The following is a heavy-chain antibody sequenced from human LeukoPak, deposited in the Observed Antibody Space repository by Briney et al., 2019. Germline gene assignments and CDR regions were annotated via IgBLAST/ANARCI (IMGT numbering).Heavy chain of an antibody. Sequence: SETLSLTCTVSGFYVSSGYYWGWIRQPPGEGLQWIGSIYHRGTTYYNPSLKSRVSMSVDTSKNQFSLKLSSVTAADTAVYYCARDVNTAMVTDTKNYFDYWGQGTRVTVSS. CDR1: GFYVSSGYY. CDR3: ARDVNTAMVTDTKNYFDY. CDR2: IYHRGTT. V-gene: IGHV4-38-2*02. J-gene: IGHJ4*02. D-gene: IGHD5-18*01.